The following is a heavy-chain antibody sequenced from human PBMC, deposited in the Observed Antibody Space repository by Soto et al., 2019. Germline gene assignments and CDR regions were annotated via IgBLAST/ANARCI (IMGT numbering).Heavy chain of an antibody. Sequence: GASVKVSCKASGGTFSSYAISWVRQAPGQGLEWTGGIIPIFGTANYAQKFQGRVTITADESTSTAYMELSSLRSEDTAVYYCARDDYGDYGGGYYYGMDVWGQGTTVTVSS. V-gene: IGHV1-69*13. D-gene: IGHD4-17*01. CDR2: IIPIFGTA. CDR1: GGTFSSYA. J-gene: IGHJ6*02. CDR3: ARDDYGDYGGGYYYGMDV.